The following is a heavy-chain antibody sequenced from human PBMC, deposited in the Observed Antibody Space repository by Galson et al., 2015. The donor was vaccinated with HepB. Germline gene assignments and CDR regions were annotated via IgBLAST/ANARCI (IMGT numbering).Heavy chain of an antibody. D-gene: IGHD2-21*01. J-gene: IGHJ1*01. CDR2: ISYDGSNK. Sequence: SLRLSCAASGFAFSSYAMHWVRQAPGKGLEWVAVISYDGSNKYYADSVKGRFTISRDNSKNTLYLQMNSLRAEDTAVYYCARDSVRYCGGDCYPEYFQHCGQGTLVTVSS. CDR1: GFAFSSYA. CDR3: ARDSVRYCGGDCYPEYFQH. V-gene: IGHV3-30-3*01.